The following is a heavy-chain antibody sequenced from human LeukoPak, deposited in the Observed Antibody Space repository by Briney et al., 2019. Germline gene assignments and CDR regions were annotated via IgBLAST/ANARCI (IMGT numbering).Heavy chain of an antibody. V-gene: IGHV3-66*02. CDR3: ARDGNYYDSSGSITLDY. J-gene: IGHJ4*02. CDR2: IYSGGST. D-gene: IGHD3-22*01. CDR1: GFTVSSNY. Sequence: GSLRLSRAASGFTVSSNYMSWVRQAPGKGLEWVSVIYSGGSTYYADSVKGRFTISRDNSKNTLYLQMNSLRAEDTAVYYCARDGNYYDSSGSITLDYWGQGTLVTVSS.